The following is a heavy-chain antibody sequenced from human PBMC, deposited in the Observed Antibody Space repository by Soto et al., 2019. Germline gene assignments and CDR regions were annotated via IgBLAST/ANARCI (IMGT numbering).Heavy chain of an antibody. J-gene: IGHJ4*02. Sequence: SETRSVTCSGSGGSISSDYWSWIRQPPGKGLEWIGYIYYSGSTNYNPSLKSRVTISVDTSKNQFSLKLSSVTAADTAVYYCARDGGTTVTYFDYWGQGTLVTVS. CDR1: GGSISSDY. CDR2: IYYSGST. V-gene: IGHV4-59*01. CDR3: ARDGGTTVTYFDY. D-gene: IGHD4-17*01.